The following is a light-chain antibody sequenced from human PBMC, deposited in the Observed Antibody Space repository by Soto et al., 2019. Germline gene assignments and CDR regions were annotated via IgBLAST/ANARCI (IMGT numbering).Light chain of an antibody. CDR2: SNN. CDR3: AAWDDSLNGWV. V-gene: IGLV1-44*01. J-gene: IGLJ3*02. CDR1: SSNIGRNT. Sequence: QSVLTQPPSASGTPGQRVTLSCSGSSSNIGRNTVNWYQQLPGTAPKLLIYSNNVRPSGVPDRFSGSNSGTSASLAISGLQSEDEADYYCAAWDDSLNGWVFGGGTKVTVL.